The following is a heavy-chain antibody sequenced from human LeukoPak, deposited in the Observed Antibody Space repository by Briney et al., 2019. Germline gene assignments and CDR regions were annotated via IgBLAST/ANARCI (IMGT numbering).Heavy chain of an antibody. J-gene: IGHJ4*02. CDR1: GGTFISYA. Sequence: SVKVSCKASGGTFISYAISWVRQAPGQGLEWMGGIIPIFGTANYAQKFQGRVTITTDESTSTAYMELSSLRSEDTAVYYCATAYYDFWSGYPPLFDYWGQGTLVTVSS. V-gene: IGHV1-69*05. CDR2: IIPIFGTA. CDR3: ATAYYDFWSGYPPLFDY. D-gene: IGHD3-3*01.